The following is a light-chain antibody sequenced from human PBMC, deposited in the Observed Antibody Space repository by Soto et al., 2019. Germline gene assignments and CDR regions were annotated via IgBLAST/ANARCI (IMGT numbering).Light chain of an antibody. J-gene: IGLJ1*01. CDR3: AAWDDSLSGYV. CDR1: SSYIGSKY. Sequence: QSVLTQPPSASGTPGQRGTIFCSGSSSYIGSKYVYWYQQLPGTAPKLLIYRNDQRPSRISDRFSGSKSGTSASLAISGLRSEDEADYYCAAWDDSLSGYVFGTGTKVTVL. CDR2: RND. V-gene: IGLV1-47*01.